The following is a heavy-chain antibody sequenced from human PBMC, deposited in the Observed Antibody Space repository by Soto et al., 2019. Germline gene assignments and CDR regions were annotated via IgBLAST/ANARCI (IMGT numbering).Heavy chain of an antibody. Sequence: QVQLQESGPGLVKPSETLSLTCTVSGGSISSFYWTWIRQPPGKGLEWIGYIYYTGSAYYNPSLKSRVTISLDTSKKQFSLKLSSVTAADTAVYYCARTGYIYGSDAFDIWGQGTMVTVSS. CDR1: GGSISSFY. CDR2: IYYTGSA. V-gene: IGHV4-59*01. CDR3: ARTGYIYGSDAFDI. D-gene: IGHD5-18*01. J-gene: IGHJ3*02.